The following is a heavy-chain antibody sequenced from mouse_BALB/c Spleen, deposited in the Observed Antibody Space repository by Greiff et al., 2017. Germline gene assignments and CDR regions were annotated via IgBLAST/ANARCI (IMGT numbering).Heavy chain of an antibody. D-gene: IGHD1-1*01. CDR3: ASLTTVVDGSSYAMDY. CDR1: GYSITSDYA. J-gene: IGHJ4*01. V-gene: IGHV3-2*02. CDR2: ISYSGST. Sequence: EVMLVESGPGLVKPSQSLSLTCTVTGYSITSDYAWNWIRQFPGNKLEWMGYISYSGSTSYNPSLKSRISITRDTSKNQFFLQLNSVTTEDTATYYCASLTTVVDGSSYAMDYWGQGTSVTVSS.